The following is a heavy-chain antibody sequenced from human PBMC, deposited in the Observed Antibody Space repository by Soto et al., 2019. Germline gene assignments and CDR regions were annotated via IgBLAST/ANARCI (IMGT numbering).Heavy chain of an antibody. D-gene: IGHD3-22*01. CDR1: GGSFSGYY. Sequence: PSETLSLTCAVYGGSFSGYYWNWIRQPPGKGLEWIGEINHSGSTNYNPSLKSRVTISVDTSKNQFSLRLSSVTAADTAVYYCARARHYDSNGYYPFDYWGQGILVTVSS. CDR2: INHSGST. J-gene: IGHJ4*02. V-gene: IGHV4-34*01. CDR3: ARARHYDSNGYYPFDY.